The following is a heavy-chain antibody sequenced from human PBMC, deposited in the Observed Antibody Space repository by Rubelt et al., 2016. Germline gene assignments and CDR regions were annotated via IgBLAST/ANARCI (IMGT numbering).Heavy chain of an antibody. J-gene: IGHJ6*02. D-gene: IGHD6-13*01. V-gene: IGHV2-5*02. CDR3: AHRLGVAAAGSYYYYGMDV. Sequence: QITLKESGPTLVKPTQTLTLTCTFSGFSLSTSGVGVGWIRQPPGKALEWLALIYWDDDKRYSPSLKSRLTITKETSKNQVVLTMTNMDPVDTATYYCAHRLGVAAAGSYYYYGMDVWGQGTTVTVSS. CDR2: IYWDDDK. CDR1: GFSLSTSGVG.